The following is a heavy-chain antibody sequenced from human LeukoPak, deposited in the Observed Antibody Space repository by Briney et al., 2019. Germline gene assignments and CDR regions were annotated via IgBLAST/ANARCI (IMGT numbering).Heavy chain of an antibody. J-gene: IGHJ4*02. CDR1: GYTFSSYS. CDR3: ARDGTSTDDY. Sequence: ASVKVSCKASGYTFSSYSITWVRQAPGQGLEWMGWISAYNGDTNYAQKFQGRVTMTTDTSTSTAYMELRNLRSDDTAVYYCARDGTSTDDYWGQGTLVTVSS. CDR2: ISAYNGDT. V-gene: IGHV1-18*01. D-gene: IGHD2-2*01.